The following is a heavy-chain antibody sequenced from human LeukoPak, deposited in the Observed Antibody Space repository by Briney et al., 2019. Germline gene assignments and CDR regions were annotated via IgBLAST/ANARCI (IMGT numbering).Heavy chain of an antibody. Sequence: GASVKVSCKASGYTFTTYDINWVRQATGQGLEWMGGIIPVFAITDYAQKFQGRVTFTTDEGTSTAYMELSGLRSEDTAVYYCARVDPALDPDAFDIWGQGTMVTVSS. CDR2: IIPVFAIT. J-gene: IGHJ3*02. CDR1: GYTFTTYD. V-gene: IGHV1-69*05. CDR3: ARVDPALDPDAFDI.